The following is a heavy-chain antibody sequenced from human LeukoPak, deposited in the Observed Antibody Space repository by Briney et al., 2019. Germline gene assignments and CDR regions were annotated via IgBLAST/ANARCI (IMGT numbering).Heavy chain of an antibody. CDR2: ISNDGGGT. Sequence: GGSLGLSCAASGFTFNNYGLIWVRQAPGKGLEWVAAISNDGGGTMYAAFVEGRFTISRDNSKNTLFLQMNSLRAEDTALYYCAKGSSGYFADLWGQGTLVTVSS. V-gene: IGHV3-23*01. CDR3: AKGSSGYFADL. J-gene: IGHJ5*02. CDR1: GFTFNNYG. D-gene: IGHD3-22*01.